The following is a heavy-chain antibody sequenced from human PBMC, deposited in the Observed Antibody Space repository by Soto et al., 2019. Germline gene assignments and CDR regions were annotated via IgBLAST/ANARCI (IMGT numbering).Heavy chain of an antibody. J-gene: IGHJ4*01. CDR2: IYYSGST. CDR3: ASGRWLQLPGY. Sequence: PSETLSLTCTVSGGSISSGDYYWSWIRQPPGKGLELVGYIYYSGSTNYNPSLKSRVTISVDTSKNQFSLNLSFVTAADTAIYYCASGRWLQLPGYWGPGTLVTVSS. CDR1: GGSISSGDYY. V-gene: IGHV4-61*08. D-gene: IGHD5-12*01.